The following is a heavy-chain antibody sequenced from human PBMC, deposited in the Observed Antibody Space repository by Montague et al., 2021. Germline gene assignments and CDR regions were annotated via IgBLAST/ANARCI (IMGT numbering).Heavy chain of an antibody. V-gene: IGHV4-59*08. CDR2: MLYGGAT. CDR1: SGSIFHAH. D-gene: IGHD3-10*01. Sequence: SETLSLTCTVSSGSIFHAHWSWVRQPPGKGLEWLGSMLYGGATSNNPSLKSQVTMSIDTSTNQFSLKLSFVTAADTAVYYCAKQDYFVSGTSYKGFDPWGQGILVTVSS. J-gene: IGHJ5*02. CDR3: AKQDYFVSGTSYKGFDP.